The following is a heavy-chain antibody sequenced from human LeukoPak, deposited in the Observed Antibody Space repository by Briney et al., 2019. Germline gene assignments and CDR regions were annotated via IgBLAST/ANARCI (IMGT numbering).Heavy chain of an antibody. CDR1: GYTFTGYY. V-gene: IGHV1-2*02. J-gene: IGHJ4*02. CDR3: ARDGSSGWYTFDY. D-gene: IGHD6-19*01. Sequence: ASVKVSCKASGYTFTGYYMHWVRQAPGQGLEWMGWINPNSGGTNYAQKFQGRVTMTRDTSISIAYMELSRLRSDDTAVYYCARDGSSGWYTFDYWGQGTLVTVSS. CDR2: INPNSGGT.